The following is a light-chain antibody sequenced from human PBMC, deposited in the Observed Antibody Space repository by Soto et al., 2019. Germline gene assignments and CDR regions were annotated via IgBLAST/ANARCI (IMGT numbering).Light chain of an antibody. J-gene: IGKJ4*01. CDR1: QSVRSNY. V-gene: IGKV3-20*01. CDR3: QQYASSPLT. CDR2: GAS. Sequence: EIVLTQSPGTLSLSSGERATLSCRASQSVRSNYLAWYQQKPGQAPRILIYGASSRATRIPDRFGGSGSGTDFTLTISRLEPEDFAVYYCQQYASSPLTFGGGTKVEIK.